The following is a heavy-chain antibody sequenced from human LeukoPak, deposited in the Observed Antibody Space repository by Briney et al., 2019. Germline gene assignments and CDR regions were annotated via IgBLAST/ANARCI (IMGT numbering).Heavy chain of an antibody. D-gene: IGHD1-26*01. CDR2: IYYSGIT. CDR3: ARQGSGSRAAFDY. J-gene: IGHJ4*02. Sequence: SETLSLTCTVSGGSISTFYWSWIRQPPGKGLEWIGYIYYSGITKYNPSLKSRVTISVDTSKNQFSLKLSSVTAADTAVYYCARQGSGSRAAFDYLGQGTLVTVSS. CDR1: GGSISTFY. V-gene: IGHV4-59*08.